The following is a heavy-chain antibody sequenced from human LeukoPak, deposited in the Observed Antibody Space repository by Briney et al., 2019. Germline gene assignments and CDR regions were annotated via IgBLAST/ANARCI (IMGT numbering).Heavy chain of an antibody. J-gene: IGHJ4*02. Sequence: GYIYHSGSTYYNPSLKSRVTISVDRSKNQFSLKLSSVTAADTAVYYCARGYCSSTSCYFDYWGQGTLVTVSS. V-gene: IGHV4-30-2*01. CDR2: IYHSGST. D-gene: IGHD2-2*01. CDR3: ARGYCSSTSCYFDY.